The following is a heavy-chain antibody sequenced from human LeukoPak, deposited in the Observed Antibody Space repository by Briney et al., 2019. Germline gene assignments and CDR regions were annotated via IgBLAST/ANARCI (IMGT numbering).Heavy chain of an antibody. CDR1: GYTFTSYY. CDR2: INPNSGGT. CDR3: ARAAVGATADFDY. Sequence: ASVKVSCKASGYTFTSYYMHWVRQAPGQGLEWMGWINPNSGGTNYAQKFQGRVTMTRDTSISTAYTELSRLRSDDTAVYYCARAAVGATADFDYWGQGTMVSVSS. J-gene: IGHJ4*02. V-gene: IGHV1-2*02. D-gene: IGHD1-26*01.